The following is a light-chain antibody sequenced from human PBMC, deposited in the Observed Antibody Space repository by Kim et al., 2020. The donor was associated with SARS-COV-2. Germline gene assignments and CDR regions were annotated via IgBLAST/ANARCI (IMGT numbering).Light chain of an antibody. CDR3: NSRDSSGHHYV. V-gene: IGLV3-19*01. J-gene: IGLJ1*01. CDR1: SLRSYY. CDR2: AKN. Sequence: ALGQTVSITCQGDSLRSYYASWYQQKPGQAPILLIYAKNNRPSGIPGRFSGSSSVDTAFLTIIGAQTEDEADYYCNSRDSSGHHYVFGTGTKVTVL.